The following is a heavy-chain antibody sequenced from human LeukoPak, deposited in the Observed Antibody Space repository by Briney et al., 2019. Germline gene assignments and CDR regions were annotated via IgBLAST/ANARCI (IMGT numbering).Heavy chain of an antibody. Sequence: SSVKVSCKASGGTFSSYAISWVRQAPGQGLEWMGRIIPIFGTANYAQKFQGRVTITTDESTSTAYMELSSLRSEDTAVYYCARDVVTKAGAFDIWGQGTMVTVST. CDR3: ARDVVTKAGAFDI. J-gene: IGHJ3*02. V-gene: IGHV1-69*05. CDR2: IIPIFGTA. D-gene: IGHD2-21*02. CDR1: GGTFSSYA.